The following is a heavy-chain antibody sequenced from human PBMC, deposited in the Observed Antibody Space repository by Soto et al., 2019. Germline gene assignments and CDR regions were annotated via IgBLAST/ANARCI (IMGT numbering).Heavy chain of an antibody. V-gene: IGHV1-69*01. J-gene: IGHJ5*02. CDR3: ASGARRWYPSFVTS. CDR2: IIPDYKTL. CDR1: EGTFNSYA. D-gene: IGHD6-13*01. Sequence: QAQVVQSGAEVRKPGSSVKLSCKASEGTFNSYAIAWVRQAPGQGLEWLGGIIPDYKTLNYAQKVQARVTITADDSTNTVYMEVRSMRPDDTDVYFCASGARRWYPSFVTSWAQGQLVTLSS.